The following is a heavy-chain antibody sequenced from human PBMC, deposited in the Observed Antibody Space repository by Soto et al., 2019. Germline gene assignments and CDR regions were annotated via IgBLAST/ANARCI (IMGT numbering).Heavy chain of an antibody. Sequence: EVQLLESGGGLVQPGGSLRLSCAASGFTFSDYAMSWVRQAPGKGLEWVSAISRSGASTNYADSVKGRFTISRDNSKNTAYLQMNSLRAEDTAVYYCVKDSAWLRNWFDPWGQGTLVTVSS. CDR3: VKDSAWLRNWFDP. CDR1: GFTFSDYA. J-gene: IGHJ5*02. CDR2: ISRSGAST. D-gene: IGHD3-9*01. V-gene: IGHV3-23*01.